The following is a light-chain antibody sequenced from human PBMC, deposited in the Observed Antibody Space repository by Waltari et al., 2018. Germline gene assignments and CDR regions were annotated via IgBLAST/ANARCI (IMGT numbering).Light chain of an antibody. Sequence: DTQMTQSPSSLSAPVGDSVTITCRASQSVRKYLSWYQQKPGQAPKMLIYGTSGLKTGAPSRCSGSGSGADFTLTITGLQPEDFATYFCQQSYSIPRTFGGGTKVE. CDR1: QSVRKY. CDR3: QQSYSIPRT. CDR2: GTS. V-gene: IGKV1-39*01. J-gene: IGKJ4*01.